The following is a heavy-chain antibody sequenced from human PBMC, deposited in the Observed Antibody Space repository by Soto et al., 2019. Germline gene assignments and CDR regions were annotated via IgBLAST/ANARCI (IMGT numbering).Heavy chain of an antibody. J-gene: IGHJ6*02. V-gene: IGHV5-51*01. CDR2: VCPGDSDT. Sequence: GESLKISCKGSGYSFTSYWIGWVRQMPGKGLEWMGIVCPGDSDTRYSPSFQGQVTISADKSISTAYLQWSSLKASDTAMYYCARPSNYYYYGMDVWGQGTTVTVSS. CDR1: GYSFTSYW. CDR3: ARPSNYYYYGMDV.